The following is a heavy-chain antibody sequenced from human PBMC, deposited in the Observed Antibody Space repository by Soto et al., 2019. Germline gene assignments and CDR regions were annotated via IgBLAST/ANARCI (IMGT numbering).Heavy chain of an antibody. CDR3: ARPTRYYYDSSGQSAWFDX. V-gene: IGHV1-69*13. Sequence: SVKVSCKASGGTFSSYAISWVRQAPGQGLEWMGGIIPIFGTANYAQKFQGRVTITADESTSTAYMELSSLRSEDTAVYYCARPTRYYYDSSGQSAWFDXWGQGTLVTVSS. J-gene: IGHJ5*02. D-gene: IGHD3-22*01. CDR2: IIPIFGTA. CDR1: GGTFSSYA.